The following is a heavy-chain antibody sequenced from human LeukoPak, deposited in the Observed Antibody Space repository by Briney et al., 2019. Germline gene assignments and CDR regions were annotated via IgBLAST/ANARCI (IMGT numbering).Heavy chain of an antibody. V-gene: IGHV3-7*01. CDR1: GYSISSGYY. Sequence: PSETLSLTCTVSGYSISSGYYWGWIRQPPGKGLEWVANIKQDGSEKYYLDSVKGRFTISRDNAKNSLYLQMNSLRAEDTAVYFCTREAAAGIDYWGQGTLVTASS. D-gene: IGHD6-13*01. J-gene: IGHJ4*02. CDR2: IKQDGSEK. CDR3: TREAAAGIDY.